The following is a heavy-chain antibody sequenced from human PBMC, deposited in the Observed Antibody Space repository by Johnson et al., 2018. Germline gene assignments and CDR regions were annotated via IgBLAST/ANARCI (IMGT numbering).Heavy chain of an antibody. Sequence: VHLVESGGGLVKPGGSLRLSCAASGFTFSDYYMSWMRQAPGKGLEWVSYISDSGSSSYYADSVQVRFPISSDHSKNSLFLQMDSRRAEDTAVSYCVRPLLGLYDILTGYYNYYYDGMDVWGQGTTVTVSS. CDR2: ISDSGSSS. J-gene: IGHJ6*02. D-gene: IGHD3-9*01. CDR3: VRPLLGLYDILTGYYNYYYDGMDV. V-gene: IGHV3-11*01. CDR1: GFTFSDYY.